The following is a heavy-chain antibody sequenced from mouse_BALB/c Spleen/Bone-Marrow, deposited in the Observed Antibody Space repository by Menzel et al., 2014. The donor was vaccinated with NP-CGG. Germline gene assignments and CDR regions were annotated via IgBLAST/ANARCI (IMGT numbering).Heavy chain of an antibody. CDR1: GFTFSSFG. D-gene: IGHD3-1*01. J-gene: IGHJ3*01. CDR3: ARGAARATWFAY. V-gene: IGHV5-17*02. CDR2: ISSGSSII. Sequence: EVMLVESGGGLVQPGGSRKLSCAASGFTFSSFGMHWVRQAPEKGLEWVAYISSGSSIIYYADTVKGRFTISRDNPKNTLFLQMTSLRSEDTAMYYCARGAARATWFAYWGQGTLVTVSA.